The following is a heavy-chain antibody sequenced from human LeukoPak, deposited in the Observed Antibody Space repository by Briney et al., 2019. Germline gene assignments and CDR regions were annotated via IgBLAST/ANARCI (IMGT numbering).Heavy chain of an antibody. CDR1: GFTFSSYS. CDR2: ISSSSSYI. CDR3: ARDRQQQLVRAPFDY. Sequence: KPGGSLRLSCAASGFTFSSYSMNWVRQAPGKGLEWVSSISSSSSYIYYADSVMGRFTISRDNAKNSLYLQMNSLRAEDAAVYYCARDRQQQLVRAPFDYWGQGTLVTVSS. D-gene: IGHD6-13*01. V-gene: IGHV3-21*01. J-gene: IGHJ4*02.